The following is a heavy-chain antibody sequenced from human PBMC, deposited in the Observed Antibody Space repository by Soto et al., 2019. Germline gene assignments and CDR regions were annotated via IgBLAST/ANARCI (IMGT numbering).Heavy chain of an antibody. CDR3: ARVMEVPYYYGMDV. J-gene: IGHJ6*02. D-gene: IGHD2-8*01. CDR1: GYTFSNYG. Sequence: GASVKVSCKASGYTFSNYGFSWVRQAPGQGLEWMGWISSYNGNTNYAQNLQGRVTMTTDTSASTAYMELRSLRSDDTAVYYCARVMEVPYYYGMDVSGQGTTVTVSS. V-gene: IGHV1-18*01. CDR2: ISSYNGNT.